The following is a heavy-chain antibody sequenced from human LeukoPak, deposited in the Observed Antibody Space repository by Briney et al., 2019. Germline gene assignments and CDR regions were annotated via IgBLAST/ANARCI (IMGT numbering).Heavy chain of an antibody. CDR2: IKSKTDGGTT. V-gene: IGHV3-15*07. D-gene: IGHD6-19*01. CDR3: TTDTPAVAVYFDY. J-gene: IGHJ4*02. CDR1: GFTFSNAW. Sequence: GGSLRLSCAASGFTFSNAWMSWVRQAPGKGLEWVGRIKSKTDGGTTDYAAPVKGRFTISRDDSKNTLYLQMNSLKTEDTAVYYCTTDTPAVAVYFDYWGQGTLVTVSS.